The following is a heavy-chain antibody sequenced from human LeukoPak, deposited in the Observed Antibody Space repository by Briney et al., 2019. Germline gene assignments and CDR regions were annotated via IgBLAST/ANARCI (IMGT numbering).Heavy chain of an antibody. D-gene: IGHD5-18*01. CDR3: ARDLRSGARYTPNYGMDV. Sequence: PGGSLRLSCEASGLTVSNNYMAWVRQAPGKGLEWISFLYTGGSTYYADSVKGRFTISRDNSKNTLYLQMNSLRAEDTAVYYCARDLRSGARYTPNYGMDVWGQGTTVTVSS. J-gene: IGHJ6*02. V-gene: IGHV3-66*01. CDR2: LYTGGST. CDR1: GLTVSNNY.